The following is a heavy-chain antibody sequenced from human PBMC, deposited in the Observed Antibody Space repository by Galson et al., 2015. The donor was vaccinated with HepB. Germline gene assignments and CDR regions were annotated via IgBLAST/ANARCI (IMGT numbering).Heavy chain of an antibody. Sequence: SLRLSCAASGFTFDDYGMSWVRQAPGKGLEWVSGINWNGGGTGYADSVKGRFTISRDNAKNSLYLQMNSLRAEDTALYYCARAIGSGWIDYWGQGTLVTVSS. D-gene: IGHD6-19*01. V-gene: IGHV3-20*04. CDR1: GFTFDDYG. CDR2: INWNGGGT. J-gene: IGHJ4*02. CDR3: ARAIGSGWIDY.